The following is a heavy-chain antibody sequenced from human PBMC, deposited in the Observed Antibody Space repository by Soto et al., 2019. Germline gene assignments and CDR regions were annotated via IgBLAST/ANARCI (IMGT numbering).Heavy chain of an antibody. Sequence: ASVKVSCKASGGTFSSYAISWVRQAPGQGLEWMGGIIPIFGTANYAQKFQGRVTITADESTSTAYMELSSLRSEDTAVYYCARGHCSSTSCYKQPPYYYYYYGMDVWGQGTTVTVSS. CDR3: ARGHCSSTSCYKQPPYYYYYYGMDV. V-gene: IGHV1-69*13. CDR2: IIPIFGTA. CDR1: GGTFSSYA. D-gene: IGHD2-2*02. J-gene: IGHJ6*02.